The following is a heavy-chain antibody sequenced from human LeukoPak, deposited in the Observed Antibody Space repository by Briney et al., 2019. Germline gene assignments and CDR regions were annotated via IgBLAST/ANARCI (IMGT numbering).Heavy chain of an antibody. CDR2: MNPNSGNT. CDR3: ASRMITFGGVIVSDY. D-gene: IGHD3-16*02. V-gene: IGHV1-8*01. CDR1: GYTFTSYD. Sequence: ASVKVSCKASGYTFTSYDINWVRQATGQGLEWMGWMNPNSGNTGYAQKFQGRVTMTRNTSISTAYMELSSLRSEDTAVYYCASRMITFGGVIVSDYWGQGTLVTVSS. J-gene: IGHJ4*02.